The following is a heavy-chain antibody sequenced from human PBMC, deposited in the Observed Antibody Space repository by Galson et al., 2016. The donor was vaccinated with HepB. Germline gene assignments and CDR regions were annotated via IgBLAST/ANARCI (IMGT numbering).Heavy chain of an antibody. CDR1: GFTFSSYW. V-gene: IGHV3-7*03. CDR2: IKEGGTEK. D-gene: IGHD3-9*01. J-gene: IGHJ6*02. Sequence: SLRLSCAASGFTFSSYWMNWVRQAPGKGLEWVANIKEGGTEKDYVDSVKGRFTISRDNAKKSLNLQMNSLRAEDTAVYYCARAAILTHSGLNYYYYGMDVWGQGTTVTVSS. CDR3: ARAAILTHSGLNYYYYGMDV.